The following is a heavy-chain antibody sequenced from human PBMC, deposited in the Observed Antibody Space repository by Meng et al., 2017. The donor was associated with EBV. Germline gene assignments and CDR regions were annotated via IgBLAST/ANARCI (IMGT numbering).Heavy chain of an antibody. D-gene: IGHD1/OR15-1a*01. J-gene: IGHJ4*02. CDR2: IIPAGGNT. CDR3: VRELVGGTFDY. CDR1: GYTFTSYY. V-gene: IGHV1-46*01. Sequence: VQLVQAGASVKKPGASVKVSCKASGYTFTSYYLHWVRQAPGQGLEWMGIIIPAGGNTNYAQKFRGRFTMTRDTSTSTVYMDLSILTSEDTAVYYCVRELVGGTFDYWGQGTLVTVSS.